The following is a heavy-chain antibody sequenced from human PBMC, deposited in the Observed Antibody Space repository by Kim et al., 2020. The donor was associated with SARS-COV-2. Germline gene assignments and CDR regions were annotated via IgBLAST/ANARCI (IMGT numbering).Heavy chain of an antibody. D-gene: IGHD6-13*01. Sequence: GGSLRLSCAASGFTFSSYGMHWVRQAPGKGLEWVAVISYDGSNKYYADSVKGRFTISSDNSKNTLYLQMNSLRAEDTAVYYCARDQSAGYSSSWNDYWGQGTLVTVSS. V-gene: IGHV3-33*05. CDR1: GFTFSSYG. J-gene: IGHJ4*02. CDR3: ARDQSAGYSSSWNDY. CDR2: ISYDGSNK.